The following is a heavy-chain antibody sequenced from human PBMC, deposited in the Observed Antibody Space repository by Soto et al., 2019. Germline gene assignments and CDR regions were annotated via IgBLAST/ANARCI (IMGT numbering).Heavy chain of an antibody. CDR2: IYNEFT. V-gene: IGHV3-66*01. CDR1: GFSVTDIY. D-gene: IGHD2-15*01. CDR3: VREPRYCSGGSCSIMGDAFDI. J-gene: IGHJ3*02. Sequence: EVQLVESGGGLVQPGGSLRLSCVASGFSVTDIYMNWVRQAPGKGLEWVSVIYNEFTDYADAVRGRLSISTDSCKNALYLQMNSLRAEDSAVYYCVREPRYCSGGSCSIMGDAFDIWGQGTKVTVSS.